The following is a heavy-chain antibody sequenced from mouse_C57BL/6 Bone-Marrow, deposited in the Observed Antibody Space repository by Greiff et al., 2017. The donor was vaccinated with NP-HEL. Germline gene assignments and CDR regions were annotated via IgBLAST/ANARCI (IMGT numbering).Heavy chain of an antibody. CDR2: IYPRSGNT. CDR1: GYTFTSYG. CDR3: ARLGTTVVATD. J-gene: IGHJ2*01. V-gene: IGHV1-81*01. D-gene: IGHD1-1*01. Sequence: QVQLQQSGAELARPGASVKLSCKASGYTFTSYGISWVKQRPGQGLEWIGEIYPRSGNTYYNEKFKGKATLPADKSSSTAYMELLSFTSEDAAVYFCARLGTTVVATDWGQGTTLTVSS.